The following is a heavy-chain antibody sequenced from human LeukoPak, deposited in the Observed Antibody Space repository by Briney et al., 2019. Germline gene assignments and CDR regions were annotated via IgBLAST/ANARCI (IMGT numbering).Heavy chain of an antibody. CDR1: GGSISSGGYY. J-gene: IGHJ6*02. CDR3: ARGPSYYDSSGPTYYYYGMDV. CDR2: IYYSGST. V-gene: IGHV4-31*03. D-gene: IGHD3-22*01. Sequence: SQTLSLTCTVSGGSISSGGYYWSWIRQHPGKGLEWIGYIYYSGSTYYNPSLKSRVTISVDTSKNQFSLKLSSVTAADTAVYYCARGPSYYDSSGPTYYYYGMDVWGQGTTVTVSS.